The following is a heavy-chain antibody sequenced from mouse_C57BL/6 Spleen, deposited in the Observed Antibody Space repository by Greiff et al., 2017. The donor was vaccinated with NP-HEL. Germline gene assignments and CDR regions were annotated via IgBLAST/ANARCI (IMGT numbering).Heavy chain of an antibody. J-gene: IGHJ2*01. CDR3: ARCPITTVVATGFDY. CDR2: IDPANGNT. D-gene: IGHD1-1*01. V-gene: IGHV14-3*01. Sequence: EVQLQQSVAELVRPGASVKLSCTASGFNIKNTYMHWVKQRPEQGLEWIGRIDPANGNTKYAPKFQGKATITADTSSNTAYLQLSSLTSEDTAIYYCARCPITTVVATGFDYWGQGTTLTVSS. CDR1: GFNIKNTY.